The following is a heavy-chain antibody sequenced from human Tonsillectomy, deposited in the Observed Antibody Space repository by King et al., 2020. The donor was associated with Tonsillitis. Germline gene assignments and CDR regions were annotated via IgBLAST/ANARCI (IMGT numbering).Heavy chain of an antibody. D-gene: IGHD3-10*01. CDR1: GYSISSGYY. CDR2: IYHSGST. J-gene: IGHJ3*02. V-gene: IGHV4-38-2*02. Sequence: QLQESGPGLVKPSETLSLTCAVSGYSISSGYYWGWIRQPPGKGLEWIGSIYHSGSTYYNPSLKSRVTISVDTSKNQFSLKLSSVTAADTAVYYCAREPRGIRWFGELLFGHDAFDIWGQGTMVTVSS. CDR3: AREPRGIRWFGELLFGHDAFDI.